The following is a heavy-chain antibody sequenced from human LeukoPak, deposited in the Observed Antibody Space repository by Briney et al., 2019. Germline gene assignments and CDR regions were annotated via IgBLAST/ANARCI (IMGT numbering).Heavy chain of an antibody. D-gene: IGHD6-13*01. CDR1: GFTFSSYG. J-gene: IGHJ3*02. CDR3: AKDPRQQLAQDAFDI. CDR2: IRYDGSNK. V-gene: IGHV3-30*02. Sequence: PGGSLRLSCAASGFTFSSYGMHWVRQAPGKGLEWVAFIRYDGSNKYYADSVKGRFTISRDNSKNTLYLQMNSLRAEDTAVYYCAKDPRQQLAQDAFDIWGQGTMVTVSS.